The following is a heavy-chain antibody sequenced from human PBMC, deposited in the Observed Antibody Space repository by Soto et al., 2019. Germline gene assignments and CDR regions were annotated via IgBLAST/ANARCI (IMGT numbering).Heavy chain of an antibody. CDR3: AKDLDSWSGYTFDY. V-gene: IGHV3-23*01. J-gene: IGHJ4*02. CDR2: ISGSGGST. CDR1: GFTFSSYA. D-gene: IGHD3-3*01. Sequence: PGGSLRLSCSASGFTFSSYAMSWVRQAPGKGLEWVSAISGSGGSTYYADSVKGRFTISRDNSKNTLYLQMNSLRAEDTAVYYCAKDLDSWSGYTFDYWGQGTLVTVSS.